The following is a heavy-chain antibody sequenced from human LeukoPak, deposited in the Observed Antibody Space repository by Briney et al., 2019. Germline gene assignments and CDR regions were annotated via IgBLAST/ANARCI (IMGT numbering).Heavy chain of an antibody. CDR3: ASMVAVASSETDY. Sequence: SETLSLTCAVYGGSFSGYYWSWIRQPPGKGLEWIGTISYSWSTYYNPSLKSRVTISVDKSKNQFSLKLSSVTAADTAVYYCASMVAVASSETDYWGQGTLVTVSS. J-gene: IGHJ4*02. CDR1: GGSFSGYY. D-gene: IGHD6-19*01. V-gene: IGHV4-34*01. CDR2: ISYSWST.